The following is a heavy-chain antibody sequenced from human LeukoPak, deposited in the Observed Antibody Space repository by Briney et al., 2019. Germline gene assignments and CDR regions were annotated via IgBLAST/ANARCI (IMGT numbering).Heavy chain of an antibody. J-gene: IGHJ4*02. Sequence: GGSLRLSCAASGFTFSSYSMNWVRQAPGKGLEWVSSISSSSSYIYYADSVKGRFTISRDNAKNSLYLQMNSLRAEDTAVYYCAKHLTYYYDSSGLDYWGQGTLVTVSS. CDR1: GFTFSSYS. V-gene: IGHV3-21*01. D-gene: IGHD3-22*01. CDR2: ISSSSSYI. CDR3: AKHLTYYYDSSGLDY.